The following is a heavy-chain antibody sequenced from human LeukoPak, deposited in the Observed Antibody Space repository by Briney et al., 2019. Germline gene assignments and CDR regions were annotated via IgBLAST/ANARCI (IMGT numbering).Heavy chain of an antibody. CDR2: IGSNGSKK. D-gene: IGHD1-14*01. CDR3: ARQMTTTRLFDS. J-gene: IGHJ4*02. Sequence: GRSLRVSCAASGFSFSDYVFHWVRQSPDKGLEWVALIGSNGSKKYYSDSVQSRFTISRDNSKNTLFLEMNSLRGDDSAVYYCARQMTTTRLFDSWGQGTLVIVSS. V-gene: IGHV3-30*04. CDR1: GFSFSDYV.